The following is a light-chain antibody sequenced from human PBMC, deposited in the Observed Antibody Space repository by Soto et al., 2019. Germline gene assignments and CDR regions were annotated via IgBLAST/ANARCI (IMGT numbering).Light chain of an antibody. Sequence: EIVLTQSPVTLSLSPGERATLSCSASQSINNYLAWYQQKPGQPPRLLIYDASNRATAIPVRFSGSGSGTDFTLTISSLEPEDSAVYYCQSRGIWPPGATFGGGTKVEIK. J-gene: IGKJ4*01. CDR2: DAS. CDR3: QSRGIWPPGAT. V-gene: IGKV3-11*01. CDR1: QSINNY.